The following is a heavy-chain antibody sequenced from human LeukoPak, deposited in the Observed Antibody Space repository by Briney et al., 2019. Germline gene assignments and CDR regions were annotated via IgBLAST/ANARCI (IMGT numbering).Heavy chain of an antibody. CDR1: GFTFSSYA. D-gene: IGHD1-26*01. CDR3: AREGQGKWELFGEVDY. CDR2: ISYDGSNK. V-gene: IGHV3-30*04. Sequence: GGSLRLSCAASGFTFSSYAMHWVRQAPGKGLEWVAVISYDGSNKYYADSVKGRFTISRDNSKNTLYLQMNSLRAEDTAVYYCAREGQGKWELFGEVDYWGQGILVTVSS. J-gene: IGHJ4*02.